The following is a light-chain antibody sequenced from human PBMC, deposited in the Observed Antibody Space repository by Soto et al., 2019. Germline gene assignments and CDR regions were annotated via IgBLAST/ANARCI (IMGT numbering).Light chain of an antibody. J-gene: IGLJ2*01. CDR2: DVS. Sequence: QSVLTQPASVSGSPGQSITISCSGTNSDVGDYNLVSWYQQRPGKAPKLVIFDVSNRPSGVSDRFSGSKSGNTASLTISGLQAEDEGDYFCCSYAGSYTFEVVFGGGTKLTVL. CDR3: CSYAGSYTFEVV. CDR1: NSDVGDYNL. V-gene: IGLV2-14*01.